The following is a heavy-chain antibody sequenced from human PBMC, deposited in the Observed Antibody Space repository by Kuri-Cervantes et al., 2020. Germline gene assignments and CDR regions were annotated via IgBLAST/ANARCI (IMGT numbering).Heavy chain of an antibody. Sequence: GESLKISCAASGFTFSNYAMHWVRQAPGKGLEWVSSISSSSSYIYYADSVKGRFTISRDNAKNSLYLQMNSLRAEDTAVYYCATSTTVGPSYFDYWGQGTLVTVSS. CDR3: ATSTTVGPSYFDY. D-gene: IGHD4-11*01. CDR1: GFTFSNYA. V-gene: IGHV3-21*03. J-gene: IGHJ4*02. CDR2: ISSSSSYI.